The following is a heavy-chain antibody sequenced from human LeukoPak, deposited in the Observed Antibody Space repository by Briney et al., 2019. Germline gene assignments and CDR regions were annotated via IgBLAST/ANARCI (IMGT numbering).Heavy chain of an antibody. CDR2: ISGSGGST. CDR3: ARGSGWDFDY. CDR1: GFPFSSYA. D-gene: IGHD6-19*01. V-gene: IGHV3-23*01. J-gene: IGHJ4*02. Sequence: GGSLRLSCAASGFPFSSYAMSWVRQAPGKGLEWVSHISGSGGSTYYADSVKGRFTISRDNSKNTLYLQMNSLRAEDTAVYYCARGSGWDFDYWGQGTLVTVSS.